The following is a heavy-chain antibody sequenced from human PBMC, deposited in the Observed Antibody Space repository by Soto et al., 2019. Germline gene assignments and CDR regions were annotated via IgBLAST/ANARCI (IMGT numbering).Heavy chain of an antibody. CDR3: AHRRRGYSYYFDY. Sequence: QITLKESGPTLVKPTQTLTLTCTFSGFSLSTRGVGVGWIRQPPGKALEWLALLYWDDDKGYSPSLKSRPTITKDTSKNQVVLTVANMDPVDTATYYCAHRRRGYSYYFDYWGQGTLVTVSS. J-gene: IGHJ4*02. CDR1: GFSLSTRGVG. CDR2: LYWDDDK. V-gene: IGHV2-5*02. D-gene: IGHD5-18*01.